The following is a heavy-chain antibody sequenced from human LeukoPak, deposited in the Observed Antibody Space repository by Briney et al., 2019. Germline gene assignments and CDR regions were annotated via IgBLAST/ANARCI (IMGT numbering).Heavy chain of an antibody. CDR1: GFIFSTYD. CDR3: ARGGYFSFDY. V-gene: IGHV3-23*01. Sequence: PGGSLRLSCVTSGFIFSTYDMSWVRQARGKGLEWVSGITANTRGSITYYADCVKGRFTISRDNSKDTLYLQMNSLRAEDTAVYFCARGGYFSFDYWGQGTLVTVSS. CDR2: ITANTRGSIT. D-gene: IGHD2/OR15-2a*01. J-gene: IGHJ4*02.